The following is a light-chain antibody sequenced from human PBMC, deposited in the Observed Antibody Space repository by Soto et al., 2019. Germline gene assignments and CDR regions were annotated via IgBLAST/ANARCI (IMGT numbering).Light chain of an antibody. CDR1: RSVRSY. CDR3: QQRYAWPPIT. V-gene: IGKV3-11*01. CDR2: DAS. Sequence: EIVLTQSPATLSSSPGERATLSCRASRSVRSYLAWYQQKPGQAPRLLIYDASNRAAGIPARFSGSGSETDFTLTISNLEPEDFVVYYCQQRYAWPPITFGQGTRLEIK. J-gene: IGKJ5*01.